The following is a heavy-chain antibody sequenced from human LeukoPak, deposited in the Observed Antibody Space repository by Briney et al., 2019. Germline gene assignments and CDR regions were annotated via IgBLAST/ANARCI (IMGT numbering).Heavy chain of an antibody. Sequence: PGRSLRLSCAASGFTFSSYGMHWVRQAPGKGLEWVAVIWYDGSNKYYADSVKGRFTISRDNSKNTLYLQMNSLRAEDTAVYYCARATPIAAANYVLDYWGQGTLVTVSS. CDR1: GFTFSSYG. V-gene: IGHV3-33*01. D-gene: IGHD6-13*01. CDR2: IWYDGSNK. J-gene: IGHJ4*02. CDR3: ARATPIAAANYVLDY.